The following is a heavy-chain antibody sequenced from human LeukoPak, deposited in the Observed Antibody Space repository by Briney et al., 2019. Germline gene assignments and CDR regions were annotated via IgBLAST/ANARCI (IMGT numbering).Heavy chain of an antibody. CDR2: TLYDGRIK. CDR1: GFIFSGFA. J-gene: IGHJ4*02. CDR3: ARVRGVPAAWAIDY. V-gene: IGHV3-30*04. D-gene: IGHD2-2*01. Sequence: PGRPLRLSCAASGFIFSGFAMFWVRQAPGRGLEWVAVTLYDGRIKYYADSVKGRFTISRDNSNNTLFLHMSSLREEDTVVYYCARVRGVPAAWAIDYWGQGTLVTVSS.